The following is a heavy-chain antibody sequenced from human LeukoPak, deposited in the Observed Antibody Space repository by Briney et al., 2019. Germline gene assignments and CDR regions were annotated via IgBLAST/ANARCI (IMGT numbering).Heavy chain of an antibody. V-gene: IGHV4-39*01. J-gene: IGHJ6*03. D-gene: IGHD2-15*01. CDR3: ARLCSGGSCYTGAYYYYMDV. CDR2: IYYSGST. CDR1: GGSISSSSYY. Sequence: SETLSLTCTVSGGSISSSSYYWGWIRQPPGKGLEWIGSIYYSGSTYYNPSLKSRVTISVDTSKNQFSLKLSSVTAADTAVYYCARLCSGGSCYTGAYYYYMDVWGKGTTVTISS.